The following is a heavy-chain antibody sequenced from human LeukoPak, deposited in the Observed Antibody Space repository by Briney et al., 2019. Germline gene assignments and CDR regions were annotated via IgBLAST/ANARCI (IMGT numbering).Heavy chain of an antibody. CDR1: GESFSGYY. J-gene: IGHJ6*02. CDR2: INHSGST. Sequence: PSETLSLTCAVYGESFSGYYWSWIRQPPGKGMEWIGEINHSGSTNYNPSLKSRVTISVDTSKNQFSLKLSSVTAADTAVYYCARAPSPRGYSYGYAFSYYYGMDVWGQGTTVTVSS. D-gene: IGHD5-18*01. CDR3: ARAPSPRGYSYGYAFSYYYGMDV. V-gene: IGHV4-34*01.